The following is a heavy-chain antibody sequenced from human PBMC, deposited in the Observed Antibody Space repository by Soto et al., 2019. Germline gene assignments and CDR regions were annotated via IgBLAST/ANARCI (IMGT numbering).Heavy chain of an antibody. CDR2: AYHTGTS. CDR1: GASITTDNVY. D-gene: IGHD4-17*01. J-gene: IGHJ4*02. V-gene: IGHV4-30-4*01. Sequence: QVQLQESGPGLVEPSETLSLICSVSGASITTDNVYWTWVRQSPGTDLEWIGDAYHTGTSVFSQSLQSRTTISVDRSNNQFSLGLTSVNAADTDVYYCVRGRYAGYNAGHYFDSLGQGTLVTVSS. CDR3: VRGRYAGYNAGHYFDS.